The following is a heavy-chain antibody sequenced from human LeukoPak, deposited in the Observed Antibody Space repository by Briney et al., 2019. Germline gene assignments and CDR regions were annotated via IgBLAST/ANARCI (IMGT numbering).Heavy chain of an antibody. V-gene: IGHV4-39*07. CDR1: GGSISTNAYY. Sequence: PSETLSLTCTVSGGSISTNAYYCGWIRQPPGKGLEWIASSHYTGSTFYNPSLKSRVSASVDASKNQFSLGLSSVTAADTAVYYCARQFLEWLSDPFDIWGQGTMLIVSS. CDR3: ARQFLEWLSDPFDI. J-gene: IGHJ3*02. D-gene: IGHD3-3*01. CDR2: SHYTGST.